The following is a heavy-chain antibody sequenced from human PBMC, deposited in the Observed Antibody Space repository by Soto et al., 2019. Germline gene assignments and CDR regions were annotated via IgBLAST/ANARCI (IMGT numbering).Heavy chain of an antibody. D-gene: IGHD3-22*01. CDR3: ARDSRSGYYLDY. J-gene: IGHJ4*02. CDR2: IYHSGGT. CDR1: GDSISSGGYS. V-gene: IGHV4-30-2*01. Sequence: QLQLQESGSGLVKPSQTLSLTCAVSGDSISSGGYSWNWIRQPPGKGLEWIGYIYHSGGTDYNPSLKSRVTITVATSNNKFSLTLSSVTAADTAVYYCARDSRSGYYLDYWGQGTLVTVSS.